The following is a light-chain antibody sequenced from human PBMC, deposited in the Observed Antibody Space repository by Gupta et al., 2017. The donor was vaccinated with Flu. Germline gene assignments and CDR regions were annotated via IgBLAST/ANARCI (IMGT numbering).Light chain of an antibody. V-gene: IGKV3-11*01. CDR1: QSVSSY. Sequence: EIVFTQSPATLSLSPGDIATLSSRASQSVSSYLAWYQQKPGQAPRLLIYDASNRATGIPARFSGSGSVTDFTLTISSLVPEDFAVYYCQQRSNWPLTFGGGTKVEIK. CDR3: QQRSNWPLT. J-gene: IGKJ4*01. CDR2: DAS.